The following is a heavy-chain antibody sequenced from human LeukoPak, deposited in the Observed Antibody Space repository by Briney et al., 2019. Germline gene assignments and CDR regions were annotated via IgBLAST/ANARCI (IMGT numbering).Heavy chain of an antibody. Sequence: ASVKVSCKASGYTFTSYGISWVRQVPGQGLEWMGWISAYNGNTNYAQKLQGRVTMTTDTSTSTAYMELRSLRSDDTAVYYCAGSVEGATPKDLDAFDIWGQGTMVTVSS. CDR2: ISAYNGNT. V-gene: IGHV1-18*01. J-gene: IGHJ3*02. CDR1: GYTFTSYG. CDR3: AGSVEGATPKDLDAFDI. D-gene: IGHD1-26*01.